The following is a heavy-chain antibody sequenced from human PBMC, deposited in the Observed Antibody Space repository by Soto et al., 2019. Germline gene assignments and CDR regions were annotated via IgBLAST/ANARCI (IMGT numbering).Heavy chain of an antibody. CDR2: IYWDDDT. Sequence: QITLKEAGPTLVKPTQTLTLTCSFSGFSLITSGVGVGWIRQPPGKALEWLALIYWDDDTGYSTSLRNRLTITKDTSRNQVVLTMTNMDPADTGTYYCANTMAPRILDSWGQGTLVTVSS. J-gene: IGHJ4*02. CDR1: GFSLITSGVG. CDR3: ANTMAPRILDS. V-gene: IGHV2-5*02.